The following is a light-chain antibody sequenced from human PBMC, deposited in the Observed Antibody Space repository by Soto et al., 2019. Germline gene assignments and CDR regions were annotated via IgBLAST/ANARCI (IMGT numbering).Light chain of an antibody. V-gene: IGKV1-39*01. CDR1: QDIGQF. CDR3: QQTYNIPPLT. CDR2: SAS. J-gene: IGKJ4*01. Sequence: DVQMTQSPSSLSASVGDRVTITCRASQDIGQFLNWYQQRPGEAPSLLVYSASSRLGGVSSRFTGSGSRTDFTLTINGLQREDFASYFCQQTYNIPPLTFGGGARVDLK.